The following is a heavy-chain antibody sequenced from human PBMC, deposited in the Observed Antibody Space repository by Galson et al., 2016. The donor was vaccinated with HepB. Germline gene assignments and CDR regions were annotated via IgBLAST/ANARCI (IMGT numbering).Heavy chain of an antibody. CDR1: GFTFTNAW. Sequence: SLRLSCAASGFTFTNAWMNWVRQAPGEGLEWVGHIKRASDGGTTDYAAPVKGSFTIPSDDSKKMLYLQMNSLETQDTALYYCTTDGIGGRDYIPDCWGQGTLVTVSS. CDR2: IKRASDGGTT. J-gene: IGHJ4*02. V-gene: IGHV3-15*01. D-gene: IGHD4-11*01. CDR3: TTDGIGGRDYIPDC.